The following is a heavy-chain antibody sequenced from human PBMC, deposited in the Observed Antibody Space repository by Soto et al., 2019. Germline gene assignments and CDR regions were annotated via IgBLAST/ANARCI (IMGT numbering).Heavy chain of an antibody. J-gene: IGHJ6*02. CDR2: ISSSSSYI. V-gene: IGHV3-21*01. CDR1: GFTFSSYS. Sequence: GGSLRLSCAASGFTFSSYSMNWVRQAPGKGLEWVSSISSSSSYIYYADSVKGRFTISRDNAKNSLYLQMNSLRAEDTAVYYCARDPRDGYNYGDGMDVWRQGTTVTVSS. D-gene: IGHD5-12*01. CDR3: ARDPRDGYNYGDGMDV.